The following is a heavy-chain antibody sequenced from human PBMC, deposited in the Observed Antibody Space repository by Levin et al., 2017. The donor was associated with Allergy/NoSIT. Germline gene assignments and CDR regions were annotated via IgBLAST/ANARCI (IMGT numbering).Heavy chain of an antibody. CDR1: GGSISNYH. V-gene: IGHV4-4*07. J-gene: IGHJ4*02. Sequence: ASQTLSLTCTVSGGSISNYHWNWIRQPAGKGLEWVGRLHSSGSTNYHPSLKSRVTMSVDTSKNQFSLKLSSVTAADTAVYFCSRAGYNYGWGSFDYWGQGTLVTVSS. CDR3: SRAGYNYGWGSFDY. D-gene: IGHD5-18*01. CDR2: LHSSGST.